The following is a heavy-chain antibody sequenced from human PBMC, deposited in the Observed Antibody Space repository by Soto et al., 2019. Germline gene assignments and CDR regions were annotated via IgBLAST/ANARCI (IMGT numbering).Heavy chain of an antibody. J-gene: IGHJ5*02. CDR3: ARDPVVPAAENWFDP. D-gene: IGHD2-2*01. V-gene: IGHV3-30-3*01. Sequence: GGFLRLSCAASGFTFSSYAMHWVRQAPGKGLEWVAVISYDGSNKYYADSVKGRFTISRDNSKNTLYLQMNSLRAEDTAVYYCARDPVVPAAENWFDPWGQGTLVTVSS. CDR1: GFTFSSYA. CDR2: ISYDGSNK.